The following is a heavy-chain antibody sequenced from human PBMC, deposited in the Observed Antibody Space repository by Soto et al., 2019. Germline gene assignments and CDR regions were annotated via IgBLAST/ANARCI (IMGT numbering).Heavy chain of an antibody. Sequence: GGSLRLSCAASGFTFSSYEMNWVRQAPGKGLEWFSYISSSGSTIYYADSVKGRFTISRDNAKNSLYLQMNSLRAEDTAVYYCAGLTTVTPPYYYGMDVWGQGTTVTVSS. CDR3: AGLTTVTPPYYYGMDV. J-gene: IGHJ6*02. D-gene: IGHD4-17*01. V-gene: IGHV3-48*03. CDR2: ISSSGSTI. CDR1: GFTFSSYE.